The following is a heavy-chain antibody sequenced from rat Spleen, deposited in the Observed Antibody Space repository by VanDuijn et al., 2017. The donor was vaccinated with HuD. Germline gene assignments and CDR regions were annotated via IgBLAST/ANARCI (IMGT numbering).Heavy chain of an antibody. CDR3: ARDRLTIAPMGMGLAY. D-gene: IGHD1-2*01. Sequence: EVQLVESGGGLVQPGRSMKLSCVASGFILSNYPMAWVRPAPTKAPEWVASISNDGINTYYRDSVKGRFTISRDNAKSTLYLQMDSLRSEDTATYYCARDRLTIAPMGMGLAYWGQGTLVTVSS. J-gene: IGHJ3*01. CDR2: ISNDGINT. V-gene: IGHV5-25*01. CDR1: GFILSNYP.